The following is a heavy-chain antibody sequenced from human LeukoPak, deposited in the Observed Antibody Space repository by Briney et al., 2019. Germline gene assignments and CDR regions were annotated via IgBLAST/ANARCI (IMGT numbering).Heavy chain of an antibody. CDR2: ISSSSSYI. V-gene: IGHV3-21*01. D-gene: IGHD6-6*01. CDR3: ARDANPTLTSIAARPADY. CDR1: GFTFSSYS. J-gene: IGHJ4*02. Sequence: NPGGSLRLSCAASGFTFSSYSMNWVRQAPGKGLEWVSSISSSSSYIYYADSVKGRFTISRDNAKNSLYLQMNSLRAEDTAVYYCARDANPTLTSIAARPADYWGQGTLVTVSS.